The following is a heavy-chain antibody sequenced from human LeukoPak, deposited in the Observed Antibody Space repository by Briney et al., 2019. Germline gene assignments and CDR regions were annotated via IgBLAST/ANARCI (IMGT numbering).Heavy chain of an antibody. Sequence: GGSLRLSCAASGFTFSSYWMSWVRQAPGKRLEWVANIKQDGSEKYYVDSVKGRFTISRDHAKNSLYLQMNSLRAEDTAVYYCARWGCSGGSCYSYYFDYWGQGTLVTVSS. CDR3: ARWGCSGGSCYSYYFDY. CDR2: IKQDGSEK. V-gene: IGHV3-7*01. J-gene: IGHJ4*02. D-gene: IGHD2-15*01. CDR1: GFTFSSYW.